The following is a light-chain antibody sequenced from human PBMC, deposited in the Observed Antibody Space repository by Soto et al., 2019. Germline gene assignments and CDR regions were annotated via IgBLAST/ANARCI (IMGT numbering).Light chain of an antibody. CDR1: QSVSSSY. V-gene: IGKV3-20*01. CDR2: GAS. CDR3: QQYGSSPLIT. Sequence: EIVLTQSPATLSFSPGERATLSCRSSQSVSSSYLAWYQQKPGQAPRLLIYGASSRATGIPDRFSGSGSGTDFTLTITSLEPEDFAVYYCQQYGSSPLITFGQGTRLEIK. J-gene: IGKJ5*01.